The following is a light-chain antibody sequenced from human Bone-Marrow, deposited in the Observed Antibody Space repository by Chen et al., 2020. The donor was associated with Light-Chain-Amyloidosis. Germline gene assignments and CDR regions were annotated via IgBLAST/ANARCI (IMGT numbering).Light chain of an antibody. CDR1: NIGSTS. J-gene: IGLJ3*02. V-gene: IGLV3-21*02. Sequence: SYVLTQPSSVSVAPGQTATIACGGNNIGSTSVHWYQQTPGQAPLLVVYDDSDRPSGIPERLAGSNSENTATLTISRGEAGDEADYYCQVWDRSSDHPVFGGGTKLTVL. CDR2: DDS. CDR3: QVWDRSSDHPV.